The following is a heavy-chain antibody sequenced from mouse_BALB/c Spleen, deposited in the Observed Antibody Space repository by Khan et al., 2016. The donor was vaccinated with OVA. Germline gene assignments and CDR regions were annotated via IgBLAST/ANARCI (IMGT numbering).Heavy chain of an antibody. CDR3: ARAISLWFAY. J-gene: IGHJ3*01. CDR2: ISSGSSTI. V-gene: IGHV5-17*02. CDR1: GFTFSSFG. Sequence: DVHLVESGGGLVQPGGSRKLSCAASGFTFSSFGMHWVRQAPEKGLEWVAYISSGSSTIYYADTVKGRFTISRDNPKNTLFLQMTSLRSEDTAMDYCARAISLWFAYWGQGTLVTVSA.